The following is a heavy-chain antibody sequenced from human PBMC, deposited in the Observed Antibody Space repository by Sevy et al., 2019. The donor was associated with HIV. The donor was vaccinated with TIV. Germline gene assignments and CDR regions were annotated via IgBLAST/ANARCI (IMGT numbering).Heavy chain of an antibody. Sequence: ETLSLTCTVSGGSINSYYWTWIRQPPGKGLEWIGYIYYSGSTKYNPSLKSRFTISVDTSKNQFSLKLTSVTAADTAVYYCARAVGSSSWPRDYYYGMDVWGQGTTVTVSS. CDR1: GGSINSYY. D-gene: IGHD6-13*01. V-gene: IGHV4-59*01. CDR2: IYYSGST. J-gene: IGHJ6*02. CDR3: ARAVGSSSWPRDYYYGMDV.